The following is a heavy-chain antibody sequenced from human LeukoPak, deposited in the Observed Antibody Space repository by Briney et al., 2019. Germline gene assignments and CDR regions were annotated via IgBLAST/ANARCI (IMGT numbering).Heavy chain of an antibody. CDR1: GFTFSAYW. CDR2: ITGDGSNT. J-gene: IGHJ4*02. CDR3: ARSGDGDFDS. V-gene: IGHV3-74*01. Sequence: GGSLRLSCAASGFTFSAYWMHWVRQGPGKGLLWVSHITGDGSNTNYADSVKGRFTISRDNAKNTLYLQLNSLRPEDSAVYYCARSGDGDFDSWGQGTLVTVSS. D-gene: IGHD1-26*01.